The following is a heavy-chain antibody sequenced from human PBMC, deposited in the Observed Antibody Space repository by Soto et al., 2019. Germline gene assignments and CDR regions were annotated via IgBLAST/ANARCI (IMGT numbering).Heavy chain of an antibody. CDR2: SFYNGNT. D-gene: IGHD6-19*01. J-gene: IGHJ4*02. CDR3: ARHVNLPLAGTGFDS. CDR1: GDSISSESHH. Sequence: PSETLSLTCSVAGDSISSESHHWGWVRQPPGKGLEWIGSSFYNGNTYYNPSLKSRVTISLDTSKNQFSLKLSSVTAADTAVYYCARHVNLPLAGTGFDSWGRGTLVTVSS. V-gene: IGHV4-39*01.